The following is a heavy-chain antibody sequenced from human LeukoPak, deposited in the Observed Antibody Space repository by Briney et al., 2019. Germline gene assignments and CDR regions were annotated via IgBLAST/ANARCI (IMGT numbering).Heavy chain of an antibody. CDR2: IYHSGLT. J-gene: IGHJ6*03. D-gene: IGHD6-13*01. Sequence: PSETLSLTCAVSGYSISSGYYLGWIRQSPGKGLEWIGRIYHSGLTYYKPALKSGVSISVDTSKNQFSLNLSSVTAADTAVYCCARAAFHYYYYMDVWGKGTTVTVSS. CDR3: ARAAFHYYYYMDV. V-gene: IGHV4-38-2*01. CDR1: GYSISSGYY.